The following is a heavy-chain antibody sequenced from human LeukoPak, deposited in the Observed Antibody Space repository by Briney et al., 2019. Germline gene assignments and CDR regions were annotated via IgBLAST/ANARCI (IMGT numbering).Heavy chain of an antibody. CDR3: ASQYYYDSSGYYSSLDY. J-gene: IGHJ4*02. V-gene: IGHV4-34*01. CDR1: GGSFSGYY. D-gene: IGHD3-22*01. CDR2: VNHSGST. Sequence: SETLSLTCSVYGGSFSGYYWSWIRRPPGKGLEWIGEVNHSGSTNYNPSLKSRVTISVDTSKNQFSLKLSSVTAADTAVYYCASQYYYDSSGYYSSLDYWGQGTLVTVSS.